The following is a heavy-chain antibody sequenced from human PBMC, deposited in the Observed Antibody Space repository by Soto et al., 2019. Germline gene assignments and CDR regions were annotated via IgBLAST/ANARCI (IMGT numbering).Heavy chain of an antibody. Sequence: QEQLVQAGAEVKKPGSSVRISCRASGGTFSNDAVSWVRQAPGQGLQWMGGIIPIFGTTHYAQKFQGRVTITADESTANAYMELRSVTSEDTAVYFCATGLRTGNYSMDVWGQGTAVTVSS. J-gene: IGHJ6*02. CDR1: GGTFSNDA. V-gene: IGHV1-69*01. D-gene: IGHD3-10*01. CDR2: IIPIFGTT. CDR3: ATGLRTGNYSMDV.